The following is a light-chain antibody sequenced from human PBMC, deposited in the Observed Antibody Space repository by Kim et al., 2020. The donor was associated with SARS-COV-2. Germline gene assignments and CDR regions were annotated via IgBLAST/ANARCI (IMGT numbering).Light chain of an antibody. J-gene: IGKJ2*03. Sequence: SVGDSVTITCRASQSISLYLNWYQQKPGKAPKLLIYLASALQSGVPSRFSGSGSGTDFTLTINSLQPEDFATYYCQQSYSTPPYSFGQGTKLEI. V-gene: IGKV1-39*01. CDR1: QSISLY. CDR3: QQSYSTPPYS. CDR2: LAS.